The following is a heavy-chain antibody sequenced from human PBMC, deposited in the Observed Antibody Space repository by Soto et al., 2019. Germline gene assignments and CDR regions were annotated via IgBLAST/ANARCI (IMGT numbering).Heavy chain of an antibody. CDR3: ARERSIFGVVIGFDY. D-gene: IGHD3-3*01. CDR1: GYTFTSYG. Sequence: ASGKVSCKASGYTFTSYGISWVRQAPGQGLEGMGWISAYNGNTNYAQKLQGRDTITKDTSTSTAYMKLRSLRSDDTAVYYCARERSIFGVVIGFDYWGQGTLVT. V-gene: IGHV1-18*01. J-gene: IGHJ4*02. CDR2: ISAYNGNT.